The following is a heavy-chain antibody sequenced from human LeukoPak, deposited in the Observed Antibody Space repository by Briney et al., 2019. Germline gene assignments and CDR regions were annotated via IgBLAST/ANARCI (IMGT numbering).Heavy chain of an antibody. Sequence: SVKVSCKASGGTFSSYAISWVRQAPGQGLEWMGRIIPIFGIANYAQKSQGRVTITADKSTSTAYMELSSLRSEDTAVYYCARDRDYGDYDYYYGMDVWGQGTTVTVSS. J-gene: IGHJ6*02. CDR3: ARDRDYGDYDYYYGMDV. CDR2: IIPIFGIA. V-gene: IGHV1-69*04. CDR1: GGTFSSYA. D-gene: IGHD4-17*01.